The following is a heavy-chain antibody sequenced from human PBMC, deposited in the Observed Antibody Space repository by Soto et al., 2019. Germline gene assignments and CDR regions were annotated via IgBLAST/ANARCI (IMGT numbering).Heavy chain of an antibody. J-gene: IGHJ4*02. CDR1: GFIFSDYA. CDR2: ISESGGST. Sequence: LRLSCAASGFIFSDYAMSWVRQAPGKGLEWVSVISESGGSTHYADSVRGRFTVSRDNSKNSLSLRMNSLRDEDTAVYFCAKRSPYSSGWYSPIFDYWGQGALVTVPQ. D-gene: IGHD6-13*01. CDR3: AKRSPYSSGWYSPIFDY. V-gene: IGHV3-23*01.